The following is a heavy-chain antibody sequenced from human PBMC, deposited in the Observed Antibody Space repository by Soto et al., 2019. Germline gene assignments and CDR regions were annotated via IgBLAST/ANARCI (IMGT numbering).Heavy chain of an antibody. Sequence: QVQLVQSGAEVKKPGSSVRVSCKASGGTLSSSAFSWVRQAPGQGLEWMGGIIPIFDTTKYAEKFQGRVTITADESTSTAYMEVSSLRSEDTAVYYCARILGHSTTWFLNAIDVWGQGTTVTVSS. CDR2: IIPIFDTT. V-gene: IGHV1-69*01. CDR3: ARILGHSTTWFLNAIDV. D-gene: IGHD6-13*01. CDR1: GGTLSSSA. J-gene: IGHJ6*02.